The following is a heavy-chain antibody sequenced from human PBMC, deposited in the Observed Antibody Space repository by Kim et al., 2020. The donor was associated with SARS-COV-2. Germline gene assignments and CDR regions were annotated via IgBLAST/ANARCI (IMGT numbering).Heavy chain of an antibody. CDR3: AKAVVRGVNYYYYGMDV. V-gene: IGHV3-30*18. Sequence: GGSLRLSCAASGFTFSTYGMHWVRQAPGKGLERVAVISYDGSSKYYGESVKGRFTISRDNPENTLYLQMNSLRPEDTAVYYCAKAVVRGVNYYYYGMDV. J-gene: IGHJ6*01. D-gene: IGHD3-10*01. CDR1: GFTFSTYG. CDR2: ISYDGSSK.